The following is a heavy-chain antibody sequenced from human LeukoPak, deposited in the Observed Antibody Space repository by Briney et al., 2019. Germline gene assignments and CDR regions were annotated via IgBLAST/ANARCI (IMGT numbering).Heavy chain of an antibody. J-gene: IGHJ4*02. CDR1: GFTFSSYT. V-gene: IGHV3-23*01. CDR3: AKDGGLWVSAHWGDS. Sequence: GGSLRLSCAASGFTFSSYTMSWVRQARGQGLERVSTITTSDGNTYYADSVKGRFTVSRDNSKNTLFLQMNSLRAEDAAVYYCAKDGGLWVSAHWGDSWGRGTLVTVSS. CDR2: ITTSDGNT. D-gene: IGHD7-27*01.